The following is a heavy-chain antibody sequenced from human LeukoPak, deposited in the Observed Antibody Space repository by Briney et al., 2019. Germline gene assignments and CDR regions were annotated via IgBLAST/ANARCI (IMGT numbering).Heavy chain of an antibody. CDR3: AREHCSSTSCYVGYYYYGMDV. CDR1: GFTFSSYA. D-gene: IGHD2-2*01. CDR2: ISYDGSNR. Sequence: PGGSLRLSCAASGFTFSSYAMHWVRQAPGKGLEWVAVISYDGSNRYYADSVKGRFTISRDNSKNTLYLQMNSLRAEDTAVYYCAREHCSSTSCYVGYYYYGMDVWGQGTLVTVSS. V-gene: IGHV3-30-3*01. J-gene: IGHJ6*02.